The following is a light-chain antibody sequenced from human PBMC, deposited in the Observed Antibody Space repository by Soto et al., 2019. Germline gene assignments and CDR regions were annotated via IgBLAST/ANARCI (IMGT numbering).Light chain of an antibody. CDR2: AAS. Sequence: DIQMTQSPSTLSASVGDRVTITCRASQSISSWLAWYQQKPGKAPKVLVYAASSLHSGVPSRFSGSGSGTDFTLTISSLQPEDFATYYCQHSYSPLTFGGGTKVDNK. CDR3: QHSYSPLT. CDR1: QSISSW. J-gene: IGKJ4*01. V-gene: IGKV1-39*01.